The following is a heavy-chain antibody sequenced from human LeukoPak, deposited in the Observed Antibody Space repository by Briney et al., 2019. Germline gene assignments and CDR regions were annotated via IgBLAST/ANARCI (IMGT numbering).Heavy chain of an antibody. Sequence: PSETLSLTCTVSGGSISSYYWSWIRQPAGKGLEWIGRIYTSGSTNYNPSLKSRVTISVDKSKNQFSLKLSSVTAADTAVYYCAINRAVYGPAEYFQHWGQGTLVTVSS. CDR2: IYTSGST. V-gene: IGHV4-4*07. J-gene: IGHJ1*01. D-gene: IGHD1-14*01. CDR3: AINRAVYGPAEYFQH. CDR1: GGSISSYY.